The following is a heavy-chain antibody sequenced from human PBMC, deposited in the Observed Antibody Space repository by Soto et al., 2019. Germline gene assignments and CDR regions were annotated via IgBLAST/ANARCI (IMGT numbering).Heavy chain of an antibody. CDR1: GYSFTSYW. CDR2: IYPGDSDT. V-gene: IGHV5-51*01. Sequence: GESLKISCKGSGYSFTSYWIGWVRQMPGKGLEWMGIIYPGDSDTRYSPSFQGQVTISADKSISTAYLQWSSLKASDTAMYYCAMFYFFNFWSGQGRPRTIDYWGQGTLVTVSS. CDR3: AMFYFFNFWSGQGRPRTIDY. J-gene: IGHJ4*02. D-gene: IGHD3-3*01.